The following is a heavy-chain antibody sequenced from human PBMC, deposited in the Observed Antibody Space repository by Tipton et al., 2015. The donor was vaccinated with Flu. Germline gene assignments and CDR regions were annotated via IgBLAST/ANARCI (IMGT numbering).Heavy chain of an antibody. D-gene: IGHD3-10*01. Sequence: TLSLTCTVSGGSLSSFYWTWIRQPAGKELEWIGRIYSSGITKYNPSLKSRVTMSVDTSKNQFSLSLSSVTAADTAVYYCARGSGSGTFVIFDYWGQGTLVAVSS. V-gene: IGHV4-4*07. J-gene: IGHJ4*02. CDR2: IYSSGIT. CDR1: GGSLSSFY. CDR3: ARGSGSGTFVIFDY.